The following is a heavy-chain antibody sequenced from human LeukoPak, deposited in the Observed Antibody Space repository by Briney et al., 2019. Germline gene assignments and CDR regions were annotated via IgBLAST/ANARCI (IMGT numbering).Heavy chain of an antibody. J-gene: IGHJ6*03. Sequence: GGSLRLSCAASGFTVSSNYMSWVRQAPGKGLEWVSVIYSGGSTYYADSVKGRFTISRDNSKNTLYLQMNSLRAEDTALYYCARGHYYDSSGYIYYYYYYMDVWGKGTTVTVSS. V-gene: IGHV3-66*01. CDR2: IYSGGST. D-gene: IGHD3-22*01. CDR1: GFTVSSNY. CDR3: ARGHYYDSSGYIYYYYYYMDV.